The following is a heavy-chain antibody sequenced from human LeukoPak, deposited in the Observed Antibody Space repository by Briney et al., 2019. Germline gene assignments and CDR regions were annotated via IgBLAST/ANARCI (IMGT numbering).Heavy chain of an antibody. J-gene: IGHJ4*02. Sequence: SETLSLTCTVSGGSISSGDYYWSWIRQPPGKGLEWIGYIYYSGSTYYNPSLKSRVTISVDTSKNQFSLKLSSVTAADTAVYYCARNLVPAAIDYWGQGTLVTVSS. V-gene: IGHV4-30-4*08. CDR3: ARNLVPAAIDY. CDR1: GGSISSGDYY. CDR2: IYYSGST. D-gene: IGHD2-2*01.